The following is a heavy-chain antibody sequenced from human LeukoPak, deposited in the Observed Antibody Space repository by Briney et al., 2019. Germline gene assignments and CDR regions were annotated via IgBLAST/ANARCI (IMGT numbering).Heavy chain of an antibody. CDR3: ARAGGPFNWNDRGDAFDI. V-gene: IGHV1-2*06. J-gene: IGHJ3*02. D-gene: IGHD1-20*01. CDR1: GYTFTDYY. Sequence: ASVKVSCKASGYTFTDYYMHWVRQAPGQGLEWMGRINPNIGGTNYAQKFQGRVTMTRDTSISTAYMELSRLRSDDTAVYYCARAGGPFNWNDRGDAFDIWGQGTMVTVSS. CDR2: INPNIGGT.